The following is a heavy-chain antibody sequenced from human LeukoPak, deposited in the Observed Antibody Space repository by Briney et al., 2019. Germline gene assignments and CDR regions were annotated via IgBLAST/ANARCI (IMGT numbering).Heavy chain of an antibody. CDR3: ARGTTAHLFEEY. CDR2: IYTSGST. CDR1: GGSISSGSYY. D-gene: IGHD4-17*01. Sequence: SQTLSLTCTVSGGSISSGSYYWSWIRQPAGKGLEWIGRIYTSGSTNYNPSLKSRVTISVDTSKNQFSLKLSSVTAADTAVYYCARGTTAHLFEEYWGQGTLVTVSS. J-gene: IGHJ4*02. V-gene: IGHV4-61*02.